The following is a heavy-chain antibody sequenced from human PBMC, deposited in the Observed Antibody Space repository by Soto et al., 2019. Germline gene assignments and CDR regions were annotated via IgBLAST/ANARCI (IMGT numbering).Heavy chain of an antibody. V-gene: IGHV3-74*01. CDR1: GFTFSSDW. Sequence: GGSLRLSCAASGFTFSSDWMHWVRQAPGKGLVWVSRINRDGSSTSYADSVKGRVTISRDNAKNTLYLQMNSLRAEDTAVYYCTRVREMTTIGFSYWGQGTLVTVSS. J-gene: IGHJ4*02. CDR3: TRVREMTTIGFSY. CDR2: INRDGSST. D-gene: IGHD4-4*01.